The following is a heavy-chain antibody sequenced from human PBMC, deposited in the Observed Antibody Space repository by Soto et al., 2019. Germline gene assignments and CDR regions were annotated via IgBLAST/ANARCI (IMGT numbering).Heavy chain of an antibody. D-gene: IGHD5-18*01. V-gene: IGHV4-31*03. J-gene: IGHJ4*02. CDR3: ARRLGYISEYYFDY. CDR1: GGSISSGGYY. CDR2: IFYTGST. Sequence: QVQLQESGPGLVKPSQTLSLTCTVSGGSISSGGYYWSWIRQFPGKGLEWIGYIFYTGSTSYSPSLKSRLTMSVDTSKNQFSLRLSSVTAADTAVYFCARRLGYISEYYFDYWGQGTLVTVSS.